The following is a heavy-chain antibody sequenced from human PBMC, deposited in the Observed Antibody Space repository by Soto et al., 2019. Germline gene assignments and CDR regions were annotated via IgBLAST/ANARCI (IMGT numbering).Heavy chain of an antibody. Sequence: PGGSLRLSCAASGFTFSSYAMHWVRQAPGKGLEWVAVISYDGSNKYYADSVKGRFTISRDNSKNTLYLQMNSLRAEDTAVYYCAVDSSDYGKGYWGQGTMVTVSS. V-gene: IGHV3-30-3*01. CDR3: AVDSSDYGKGY. J-gene: IGHJ4*02. D-gene: IGHD4-17*01. CDR1: GFTFSSYA. CDR2: ISYDGSNK.